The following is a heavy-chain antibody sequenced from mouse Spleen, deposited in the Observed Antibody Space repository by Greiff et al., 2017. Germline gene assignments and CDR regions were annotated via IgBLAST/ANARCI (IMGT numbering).Heavy chain of an antibody. Sequence: EVQLQQSGPELVKPGASVEISCKASGYSFTDYNMNWVKQSNGKSLEWIGVINPNYGTTSYNQKFKGKATLTVDQSSSTAYMQLNSLTSEDSAVYYCAREDYYDGSYAMDYWGQGTSVTVSS. D-gene: IGHD1-1*01. V-gene: IGHV1-39*01. CDR1: GYSFTDYN. J-gene: IGHJ4*01. CDR3: AREDYYDGSYAMDY. CDR2: INPNYGTT.